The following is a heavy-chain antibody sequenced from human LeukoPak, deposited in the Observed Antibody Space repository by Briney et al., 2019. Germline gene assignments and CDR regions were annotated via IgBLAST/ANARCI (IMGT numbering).Heavy chain of an antibody. V-gene: IGHV3-23*01. CDR1: GGSISSGGYY. D-gene: IGHD6-19*01. J-gene: IGHJ5*02. CDR2: ISGSGGST. CDR3: AKDASSSSGWYH. Sequence: ETLSLTCTVSGGSISSGGYYWSWVRQAPGKGLEWVSAISGSGGSTYYADSVKGRFTISRDNSKNTLYLQMNSLRAEDTAVYYCAKDASSSSGWYHWGQGTLVTVSS.